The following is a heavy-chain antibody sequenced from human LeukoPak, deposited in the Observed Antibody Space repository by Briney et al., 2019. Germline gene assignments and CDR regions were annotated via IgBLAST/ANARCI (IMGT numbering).Heavy chain of an antibody. V-gene: IGHV4-4*07. J-gene: IGHJ4*02. CDR2: IYTTGST. CDR3: ATIAPTGSVYAPDY. Sequence: SETLSLTCTVSAASISHYYWSWIRQPAGKGLEWIGRIYTTGSTNCNPSLKSRVTMSVDTSKNQFSLRLSSVTAADTAVYYCATIAPTGSVYAPDYWGQGTLVTVSS. CDR1: AASISHYY. D-gene: IGHD3-9*01.